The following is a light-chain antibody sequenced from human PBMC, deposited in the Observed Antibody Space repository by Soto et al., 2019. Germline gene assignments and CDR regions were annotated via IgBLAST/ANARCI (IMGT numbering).Light chain of an antibody. J-gene: IGKJ4*01. Sequence: EIVLTQSPATLSLSPGERATLSCRASQSVSSYLAWYQQKPGQAPRLLLYEASNRATGVLARFSGSGSGTDFTLTISSLEPEDVAGYYCRQRSSWPAITFGGGTKVEIK. CDR1: QSVSSY. CDR2: EAS. V-gene: IGKV3-11*01. CDR3: RQRSSWPAIT.